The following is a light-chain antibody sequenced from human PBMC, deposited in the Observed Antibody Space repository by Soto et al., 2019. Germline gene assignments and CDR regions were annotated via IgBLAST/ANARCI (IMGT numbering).Light chain of an antibody. V-gene: IGKV1-39*01. Sequence: DIQMTQSPSSLSASVGDRVTITCRASQSISNYLNWYQQKPGKAPKLLIYAASSMQSGVPSRFSGSGSETDFTLPISSMQPDDSSTSYCQQSFSPLWTFGQGTKVEV. CDR3: QQSFSPLWT. J-gene: IGKJ1*01. CDR2: AAS. CDR1: QSISNY.